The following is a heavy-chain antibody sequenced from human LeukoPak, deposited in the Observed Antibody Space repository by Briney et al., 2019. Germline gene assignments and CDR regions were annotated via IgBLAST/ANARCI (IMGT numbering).Heavy chain of an antibody. CDR1: GFTFSSYA. CDR2: ISSSSSYI. J-gene: IGHJ4*02. Sequence: KTGGSLRLSCAASGFTFSSYAMNWVRQAPGKGLEWVSSISSSSSYIYYADSVKGRFTISRDNAKNSLYLQMNSLRAEDTAVYYCARAPRYYFDYWGQGTLVTVSS. CDR3: ARAPRYYFDY. V-gene: IGHV3-21*01.